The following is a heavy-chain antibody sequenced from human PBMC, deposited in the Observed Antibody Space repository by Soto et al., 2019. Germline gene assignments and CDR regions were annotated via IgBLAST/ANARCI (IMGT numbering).Heavy chain of an antibody. CDR1: GFTFSHYG. Sequence: QVQLVESGGGVVQPGRSLRLSCAASGFTFSHYGMHWVRQAPGKGLEWVAVIWSDGSQKYYGDSVKGRFTISRDNSKNTGYLHVSSLCDEDPAMYYCGRDAQPKHDCSDTSCYLGYGGQGALVTVAS. CDR2: IWSDGSQK. D-gene: IGHD2-2*01. CDR3: GRDAQPKHDCSDTSCYLGY. J-gene: IGHJ4*02. V-gene: IGHV3-33*01.